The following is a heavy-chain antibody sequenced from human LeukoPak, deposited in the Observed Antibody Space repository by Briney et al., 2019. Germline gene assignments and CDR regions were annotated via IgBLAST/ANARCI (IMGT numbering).Heavy chain of an antibody. V-gene: IGHV3-30*02. CDR2: VRYDGSNK. Sequence: GGSLRLSCAASGFTFRSYGMHWVRQAPGKGLEWVAFVRYDGSNKYYADSVKGRFTISRDSSKNTLYLQMNSLRPEDTAVYYCAKGRGQSYPHYYFDSWGQGTLVTVSS. CDR1: GFTFRSYG. J-gene: IGHJ4*02. D-gene: IGHD3-16*02. CDR3: AKGRGQSYPHYYFDS.